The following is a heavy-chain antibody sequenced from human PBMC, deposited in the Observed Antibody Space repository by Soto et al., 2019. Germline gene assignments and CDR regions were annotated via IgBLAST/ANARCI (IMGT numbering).Heavy chain of an antibody. J-gene: IGHJ3*02. CDR3: ARPYSSSWDDAFDI. CDR2: ISAYNGNT. V-gene: IGHV1-18*01. CDR1: GYTFTSYG. D-gene: IGHD6-13*01. Sequence: QVQLVQSGAEVKKPGASVKVSCKASGYTFTSYGISWVRQAPGQGLEWMGWISAYNGNTNYAQKLQGRVTMTTNKSTSTAYMELRSMRSDDTAVYYCARPYSSSWDDAFDIWGQGTMVTVSS.